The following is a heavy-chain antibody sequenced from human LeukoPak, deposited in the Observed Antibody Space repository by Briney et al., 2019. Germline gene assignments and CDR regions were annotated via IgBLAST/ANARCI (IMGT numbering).Heavy chain of an antibody. CDR3: ARFITVVTSGAFDI. D-gene: IGHD2-21*02. CDR1: GFTFSSYW. CDR2: IKHDGTEK. Sequence: GGSLRLSCAASGFTFSSYWMTWVRQAPGKGLEWVANIKHDGTEKYYVDSVKGRFTISRDNAKNSLYLQMSSLRAEDTAVYYCARFITVVTSGAFDIWGQGTMVTVSS. V-gene: IGHV3-7*05. J-gene: IGHJ3*02.